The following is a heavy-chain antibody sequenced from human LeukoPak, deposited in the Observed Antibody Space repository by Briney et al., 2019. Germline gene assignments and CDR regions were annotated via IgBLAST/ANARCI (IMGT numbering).Heavy chain of an antibody. J-gene: IGHJ4*02. CDR1: VGSIRRYY. Sequence: PSESLALPCSVSVGSIRRYYWRGTREPRAKALEWVGSIYYSWSTYFNPALKGRGTLSVDTFKNQFSLKLSSVTAADTAVYYCAGGYSGYDWQLDYWGQGTLVTVSS. D-gene: IGHD5-12*01. V-gene: IGHV4-59*05. CDR2: IYYSWST. CDR3: AGGYSGYDWQLDY.